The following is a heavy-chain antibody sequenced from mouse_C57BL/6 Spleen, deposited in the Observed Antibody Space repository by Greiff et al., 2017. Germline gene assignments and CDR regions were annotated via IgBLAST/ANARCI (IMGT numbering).Heavy chain of an antibody. CDR1: GYTFTSYW. CDR3: ARRGGYITTVVGLDY. V-gene: IGHV1-52*01. J-gene: IGHJ2*01. CDR2: IDPSDSET. D-gene: IGHD1-1*01. Sequence: VQLQQPGAELVRPGSSVKLSCKASGYTFTSYWMHWVKQRPIQGLEWIGNIDPSDSETYYNQKFKDKATLTVDKSSSTAYVQLSSLTSEDTAVYYCARRGGYITTVVGLDYWGQGTTLTVSS.